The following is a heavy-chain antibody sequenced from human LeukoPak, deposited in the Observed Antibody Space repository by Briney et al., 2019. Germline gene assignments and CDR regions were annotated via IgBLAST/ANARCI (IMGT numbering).Heavy chain of an antibody. CDR2: INHSGST. Sequence: SETLSLTCTVSGGSVSSGNYYWSWIRQPPGKGLEWIGEINHSGSTNYNPSLKSRVTISVDTSKNQFSLKLSSVTAADTAVYYCARGAVLRFLEWLLYRGNWFDPWGQGTLVTVSS. J-gene: IGHJ5*02. D-gene: IGHD3-3*01. CDR3: ARGAVLRFLEWLLYRGNWFDP. V-gene: IGHV4-39*07. CDR1: GGSVSSGNYY.